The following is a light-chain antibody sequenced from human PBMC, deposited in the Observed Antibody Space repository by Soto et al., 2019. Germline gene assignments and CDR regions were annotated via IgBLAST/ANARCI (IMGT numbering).Light chain of an antibody. V-gene: IGKV3-11*01. CDR3: QQRDNWPPLLT. J-gene: IGKJ3*01. CDR1: QSVSSY. CDR2: DAS. Sequence: DIVLTQSPATLSLSPGERATLSCRASQSVSSYLAWYQQKPGQAPRLLIYDASNRATGIPARFSGSGSGTDFTPSNSSLEPEDFAIYYCQQRDNWPPLLTFGPGTKVDIK.